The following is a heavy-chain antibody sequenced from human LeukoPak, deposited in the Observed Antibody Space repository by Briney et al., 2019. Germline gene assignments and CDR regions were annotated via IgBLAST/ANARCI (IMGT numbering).Heavy chain of an antibody. J-gene: IGHJ4*02. CDR3: AKDGLNTAMAKGY. V-gene: IGHV3-30*02. D-gene: IGHD5-18*01. CDR1: GFTFSSYA. CDR2: IRYDGRNK. Sequence: GGSLRLSCAASGFTFSSYAMHWVRQAPGKGLEWVAFIRYDGRNKYYADSVKGRFTISRDNSKNTLYLQMNSLRAEDTAVYYCAKDGLNTAMAKGYWGQGTLVTVSS.